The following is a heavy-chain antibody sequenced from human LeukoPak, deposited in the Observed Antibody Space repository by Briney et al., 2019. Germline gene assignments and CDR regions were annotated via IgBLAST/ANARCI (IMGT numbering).Heavy chain of an antibody. CDR3: ARDLLRYCSSTSCHSYYY. CDR2: ISYDGSNK. D-gene: IGHD2-2*01. J-gene: IGHJ4*02. V-gene: IGHV3-30-3*01. CDR1: GFTFSSYA. Sequence: PGGSLRLSCAASGFTFSSYAMHWVRQAPGKGLEWVAVISYDGSNKYYADSVKGRFTISRDNSKNTLYLQMNSLRAEDTAVYYCARDLLRYCSSTSCHSYYYWGQGTLVTVSS.